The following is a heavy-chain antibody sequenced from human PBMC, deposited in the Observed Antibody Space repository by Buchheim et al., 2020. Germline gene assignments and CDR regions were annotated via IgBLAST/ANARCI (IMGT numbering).Heavy chain of an antibody. Sequence: EVQVVESGGGLVQRGGSLRLSCAASGFNFGTYWMTWVRQAPGKGLEWVANINHDGSEKYYAESVKGRFDISRDNAKSPVDLQMNRLRAGDTAVYFCARGDSLVQGVMINVDYFYGMDVWGQGTT. J-gene: IGHJ6*02. CDR3: ARGDSLVQGVMINVDYFYGMDV. D-gene: IGHD3-10*01. CDR1: GFNFGTYW. V-gene: IGHV3-7*01. CDR2: INHDGSEK.